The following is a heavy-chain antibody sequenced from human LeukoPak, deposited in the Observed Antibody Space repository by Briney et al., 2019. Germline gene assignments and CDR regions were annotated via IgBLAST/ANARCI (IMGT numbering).Heavy chain of an antibody. CDR2: IYPGDSDT. D-gene: IGHD5-24*01. V-gene: IGHV5-51*04. CDR3: ARGLEDGYNYGAYYFDY. CDR1: GYSFTSYW. J-gene: IGHJ4*02. Sequence: GESLKISCKGSGYSFTSYWIGWVRQMPGKGLEWMGIIYPGDSDTRYSPSFQGQVTISADKPISTAYLQWSSLKASDTAMYYCARGLEDGYNYGAYYFDYWGQGTLVTVSS.